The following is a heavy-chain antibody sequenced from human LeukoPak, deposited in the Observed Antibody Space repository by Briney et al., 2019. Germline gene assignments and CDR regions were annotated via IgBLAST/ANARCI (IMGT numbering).Heavy chain of an antibody. D-gene: IGHD1-26*01. CDR3: ARVISGELPTNNWFDP. Sequence: PSETLSLTRSVSGGSISRYYWSWLRQPAGKGLEWFGRIYTSGSTNYNPSLKSRVTMSVDTSKNQFSLKLSSVTAADTAVYYCARVISGELPTNNWFDPWGQGTLVTVSS. V-gene: IGHV4-4*07. J-gene: IGHJ5*02. CDR2: IYTSGST. CDR1: GGSISRYY.